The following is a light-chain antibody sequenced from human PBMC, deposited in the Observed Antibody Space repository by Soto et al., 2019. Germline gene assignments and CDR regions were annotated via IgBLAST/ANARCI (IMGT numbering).Light chain of an antibody. J-gene: IGLJ2*01. CDR1: TEYSNYA. V-gene: IGLV4-69*01. CDR2: LNSDGSH. CDR3: QTWVTGLFGV. Sequence: QSVLTQSPSASASLGASVKLTCTLNTEYSNYAIAWHQQQPEKGPRYLMKLNSDGSHTKGDGIPDRFSASSSGAERYLTISSLQSEDEADYYCQTWVTGLFGVFGGGTKLTVL.